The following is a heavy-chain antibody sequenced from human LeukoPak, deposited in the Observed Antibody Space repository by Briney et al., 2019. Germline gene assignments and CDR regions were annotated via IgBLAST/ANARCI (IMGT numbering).Heavy chain of an antibody. D-gene: IGHD5-24*01. Sequence: GGSLRLSCTASGFTFSSYAMSWVRQAPGKGLEWVANIKLDGSEKFYVGSVKGRFTISRNNAKNSLYLQMNSLRAEDTAVYYCARDPRWLQYNDYWGQGTLVTVSS. CDR2: IKLDGSEK. V-gene: IGHV3-7*01. CDR3: ARDPRWLQYNDY. J-gene: IGHJ4*02. CDR1: GFTFSSYA.